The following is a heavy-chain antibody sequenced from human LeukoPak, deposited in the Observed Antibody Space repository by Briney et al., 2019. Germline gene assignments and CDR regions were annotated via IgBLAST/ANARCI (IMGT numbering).Heavy chain of an antibody. CDR1: GGTFSSYA. CDR3: ARGGYSYGKPNDY. CDR2: IIPILGIA. Sequence: GASVKVSCKASGGTFSSYAISWVRQAPGQGLEWMGRIIPILGIANYAQKFQGRVTITADKSTSTAYMELSSLRSEDTAVYYCARGGYSYGKPNDYWGQGTLVTVSS. V-gene: IGHV1-69*04. J-gene: IGHJ4*02. D-gene: IGHD5-18*01.